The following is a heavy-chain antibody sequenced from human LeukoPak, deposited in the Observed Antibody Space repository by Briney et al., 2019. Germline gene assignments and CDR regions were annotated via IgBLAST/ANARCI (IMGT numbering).Heavy chain of an antibody. CDR3: ADPPSDY. J-gene: IGHJ4*02. CDR1: GFNFNTKW. V-gene: IGHV3-7*01. Sequence: PGGSLRLSCAASGFNFNTKWMTWVRQAPGKGLEWVANINQDGSEKYSVDSAKGRFTISRDNVKNSLYLEMSGLRAEDSAVYYCADPPSDYWGQGTLVAVSS. CDR2: INQDGSEK.